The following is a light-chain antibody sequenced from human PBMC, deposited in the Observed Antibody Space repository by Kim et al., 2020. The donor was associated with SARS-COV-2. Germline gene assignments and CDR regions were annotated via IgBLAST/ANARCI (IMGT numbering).Light chain of an antibody. CDR3: QSYDSSNHWV. CDR2: EDN. Sequence: KTVTISSAATSGSIASTYVQCYQQRPGSAPTTVIYEDNQSPSGVPDRFSGSIDSSSNSASLTISGLKTEDEADYYCQSYDSSNHWVFGGGTQLTVL. J-gene: IGLJ3*02. V-gene: IGLV6-57*02. CDR1: SGSIASTY.